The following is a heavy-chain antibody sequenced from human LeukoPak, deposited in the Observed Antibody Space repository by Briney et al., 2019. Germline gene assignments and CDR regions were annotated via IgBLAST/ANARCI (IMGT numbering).Heavy chain of an antibody. J-gene: IGHJ3*02. CDR2: VYYSGST. V-gene: IGHV4-30-4*08. D-gene: IGHD3-10*01. CDR1: GGSISSGDYY. Sequence: KSSETLSLTCTVSGGSISSGDYYWSWIRQPPGKGLEWIGYVYYSGSTYYNASLKSRVTISVDTSKNQFSLKLSSVTAADTTVYFCARKTGSFDAFDIWGQGTMVTVSS. CDR3: ARKTGSFDAFDI.